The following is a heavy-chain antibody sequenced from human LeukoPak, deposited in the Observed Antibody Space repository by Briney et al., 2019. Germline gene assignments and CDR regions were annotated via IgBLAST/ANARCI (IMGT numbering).Heavy chain of an antibody. D-gene: IGHD6-19*01. J-gene: IGHJ4*02. Sequence: PSETLSLTCAVYGGSFSGYYWSWIRQPPGKGLEWIGEINHSGSTNYNPSLKSRVTISVDTSKNQFSLKLSSVTAADTAVYYCARGRDSSGWYIDFDYWGQGTLVTVSS. CDR2: INHSGST. CDR1: GGSFSGYY. CDR3: ARGRDSSGWYIDFDY. V-gene: IGHV4-34*01.